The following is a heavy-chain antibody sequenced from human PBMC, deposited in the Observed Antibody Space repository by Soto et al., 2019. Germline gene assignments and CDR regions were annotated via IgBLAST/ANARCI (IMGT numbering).Heavy chain of an antibody. D-gene: IGHD6-6*01. V-gene: IGHV3-23*01. CDR1: ELQFTNNP. CDR2: ISASAATT. J-gene: IGHJ4*02. CDR3: AKLGAYSTSAIDS. Sequence: GGSRKPPVEPPELQFTNNPMTWARRPPGKGLEWVSAISASAATTYYADSVKGRFTISRDNSKNTLYVQMNSLRAEDTAIYYCAKLGAYSTSAIDSWGQGALVTVSS.